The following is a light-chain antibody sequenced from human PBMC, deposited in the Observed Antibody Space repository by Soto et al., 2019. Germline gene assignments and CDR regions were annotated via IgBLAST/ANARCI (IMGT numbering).Light chain of an antibody. CDR3: QGEVT. J-gene: IGKJ5*01. V-gene: IGKV3-11*01. Sequence: EIVSRQSQTSMSSSPGERATLSCRASQSVTSYLAWYQQKPGQAPRLLIHDASNRATGIPARFSGSGSGTDFSLTIISLGPEDFAVCYCQGEVTFGQGTRLEIK. CDR2: DAS. CDR1: QSVTSY.